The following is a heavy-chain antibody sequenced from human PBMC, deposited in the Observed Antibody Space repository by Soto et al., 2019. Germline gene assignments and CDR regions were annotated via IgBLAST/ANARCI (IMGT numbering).Heavy chain of an antibody. CDR1: GGSISSYY. Sequence: SETLSLTCTVSGGSISSYYWSWIRQPPGKGLEWIGYIYYSGSTNYNPSLKSRVTISVDTSKNQFSLKLSSVTAADTAVYYCARRWGRSFDYWGQGTXVTVSS. CDR2: IYYSGST. V-gene: IGHV4-59*08. J-gene: IGHJ4*02. D-gene: IGHD3-16*01. CDR3: ARRWGRSFDY.